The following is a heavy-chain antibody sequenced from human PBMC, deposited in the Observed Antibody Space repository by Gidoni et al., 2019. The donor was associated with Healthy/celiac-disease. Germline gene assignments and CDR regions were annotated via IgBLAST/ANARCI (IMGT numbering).Heavy chain of an antibody. CDR1: GYAISGGYY. D-gene: IGHD1-26*01. J-gene: IGHJ4*02. CDR2: LYHSGST. Sequence: QVQLHESGRGLVKPSETRSLTCAVSGYAISGGYYWGWIRQHPGQGLEWIGSLYHSGSTYYSPSLKSRVTISVDTSKTQFSLKLSSVTAADTAVYYSARDPEWGQPGKTGVHYWGQGTLVTVSS. V-gene: IGHV4-38-2*02. CDR3: ARDPEWGQPGKTGVHY.